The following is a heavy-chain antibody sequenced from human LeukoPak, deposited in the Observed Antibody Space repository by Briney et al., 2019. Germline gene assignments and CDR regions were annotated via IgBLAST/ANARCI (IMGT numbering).Heavy chain of an antibody. CDR3: VKERGALRENYYMDV. CDR2: ITGSGVSR. J-gene: IGHJ6*03. CDR1: GFSFSNYA. V-gene: IGHV3-23*01. Sequence: PGVFLRLSCAASGFSFSNYAMSGVRRATGKGLEWVSITGSGVSRLYGDSVKGRFTISRDNSKNMLYLQMNSLRADDTAVYYCVKERGALRENYYMDVWGKGTTVIVSS.